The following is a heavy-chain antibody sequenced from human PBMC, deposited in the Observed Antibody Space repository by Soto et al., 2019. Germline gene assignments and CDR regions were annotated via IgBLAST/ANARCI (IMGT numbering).Heavy chain of an antibody. CDR3: ARGLYSSSWYPWFDP. V-gene: IGHV3-48*03. CDR2: ISSSGSTI. Sequence: PGGSLRLSCAASGFTFSSYEMNWVRQAPGKGLEWVSYISSSGSTIYYADSVKGRFTISRDNAKNSLYLQMNSLRAEDTAVYYCARGLYSSSWYPWFDPWGQGTLVTVSS. J-gene: IGHJ5*02. CDR1: GFTFSSYE. D-gene: IGHD6-13*01.